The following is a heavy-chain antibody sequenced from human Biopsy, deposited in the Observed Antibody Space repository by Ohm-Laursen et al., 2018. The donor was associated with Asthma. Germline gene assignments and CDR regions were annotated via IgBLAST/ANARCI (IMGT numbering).Heavy chain of an antibody. CDR2: TNERGVT. V-gene: IGHV4-34*01. J-gene: IGHJ6*02. Sequence: SDTLSLTCDVSPGSFSGFFWTWIRPSPGKGLEWIGETNERGVTNNNPSLKSQVIISIDTYWNRVSLKLTSVTAADTAVYYCARGPELDVWGQGTTVTVSS. CDR1: PGSFSGFF. CDR3: ARGPELDV.